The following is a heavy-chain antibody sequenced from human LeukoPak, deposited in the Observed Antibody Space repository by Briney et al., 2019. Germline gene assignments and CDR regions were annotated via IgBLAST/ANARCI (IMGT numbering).Heavy chain of an antibody. V-gene: IGHV3-30*02. CDR2: IRYDGSNK. CDR3: AKDSSSYDFWSGYPTEFDP. CDR1: GFTFSSYG. D-gene: IGHD3-3*01. Sequence: GGSLRLSCAASGFTFSSYGMHWVRQAPGKGLEWVAFIRYDGSNKYYADSVKGRFTISRDNSKNTLYLQMNSLRAEDTAVYYCAKDSSSYDFWSGYPTEFDPWGQGTLVTVSS. J-gene: IGHJ5*02.